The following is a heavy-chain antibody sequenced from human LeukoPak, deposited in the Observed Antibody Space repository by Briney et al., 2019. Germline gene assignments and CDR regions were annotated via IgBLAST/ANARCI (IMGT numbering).Heavy chain of an antibody. CDR3: ARVLRLPDY. V-gene: IGHV4-39*01. CDR2: IYYSGST. Sequence: PSETLSLTCTVSGGSISSSSYYWGWIRQPPGKGLEWIGSIYYSGSTYYNPSLKRRVTISVDTSKNQFSLKLSSVTAADTAVYYCARVLRLPDYWGQGTLVTVSS. CDR1: GGSISSSSYY. J-gene: IGHJ4*02. D-gene: IGHD4-11*01.